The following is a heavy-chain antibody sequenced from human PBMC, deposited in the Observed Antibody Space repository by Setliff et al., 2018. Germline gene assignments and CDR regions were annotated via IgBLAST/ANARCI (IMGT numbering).Heavy chain of an antibody. CDR2: ISAYSGNT. CDR1: GYTFSNYG. D-gene: IGHD2-2*01. CDR3: SRLVRYCTTTSCQGASGAEF. V-gene: IGHV1-18*01. Sequence: ASVKVSCKASGYTFSNYGITWVQQAPGQGLEWMGWISAYSGNTKYAQKLQGRVTMTTDTSTTTAYLELRSLTSDDTAVYYCSRLVRYCTTTSCQGASGAEFWGQGTLVTVSS. J-gene: IGHJ4*02.